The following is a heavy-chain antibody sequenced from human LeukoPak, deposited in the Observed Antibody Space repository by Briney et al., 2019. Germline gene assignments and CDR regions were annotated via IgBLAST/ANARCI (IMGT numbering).Heavy chain of an antibody. V-gene: IGHV1-24*01. Sequence: ASVKVSCKVSGYTLTELSMHWVRQAPGKGLEWMGGFDPEDGETIYAQKFQGRVTMTEDTSTDTAYMELSSLRSEDTAVYYCSTANDYSNSDFDYWGQGTLVTVSS. CDR2: FDPEDGET. D-gene: IGHD4-11*01. CDR1: GYTLTELS. CDR3: STANDYSNSDFDY. J-gene: IGHJ4*02.